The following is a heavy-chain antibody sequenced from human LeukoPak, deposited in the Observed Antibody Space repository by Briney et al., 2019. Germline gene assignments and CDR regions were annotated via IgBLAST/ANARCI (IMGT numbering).Heavy chain of an antibody. CDR3: ARTVYYDILTGYWVGFDP. CDR2: IYYSGST. V-gene: IGHV4-30-4*01. D-gene: IGHD3-9*01. CDR1: GGSISSGDYY. Sequence: SETLSLTCTVSGGSISSGDYYWRWLRQPPGKGLEWIGYIYYSGSTYYNPSLKSRVTISVDTSKNQFSLKLSSVTAADTAVYYCARTVYYDILTGYWVGFDPWGQGTLVTVSS. J-gene: IGHJ5*02.